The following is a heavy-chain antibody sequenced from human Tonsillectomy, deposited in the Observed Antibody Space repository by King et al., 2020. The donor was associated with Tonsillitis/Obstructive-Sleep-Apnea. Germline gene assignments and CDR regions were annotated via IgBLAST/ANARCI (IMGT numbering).Heavy chain of an antibody. CDR1: GVSISSRDYY. J-gene: IGHJ6*03. V-gene: IGHV4-39*01. CDR2: IYYSGTT. Sequence: QLQESGPGLVKPSETLSLTCTVSGVSISSRDYYWGWIRQSPGKGLEWIGSIYYSGTTYYNPSLESRVTMSIDTSQNQFSLRLTSVSAADTAVFYCVRQGGGARHNYYYYMDVWGKGTTVTVS. CDR3: VRQGGGARHNYYYYMDV. D-gene: IGHD6-6*01.